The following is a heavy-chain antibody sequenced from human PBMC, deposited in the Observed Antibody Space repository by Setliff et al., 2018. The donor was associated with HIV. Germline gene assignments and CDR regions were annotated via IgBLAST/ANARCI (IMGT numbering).Heavy chain of an antibody. CDR2: INHSGST. CDR1: GGSFSGYY. Sequence: SETLSLTCAVYGGSFSGYYWGWIRQPPGKGLEWIGEINHSGSTNYNPSLKSRVTISVDTSKNQFSLQLSSVTAADTAVYYCARGRHLNVLRGVTNWYFDVWGRGTLVTVSS. V-gene: IGHV4-34*01. J-gene: IGHJ2*01. CDR3: ARGRHLNVLRGVTNWYFDV. D-gene: IGHD3-10*01.